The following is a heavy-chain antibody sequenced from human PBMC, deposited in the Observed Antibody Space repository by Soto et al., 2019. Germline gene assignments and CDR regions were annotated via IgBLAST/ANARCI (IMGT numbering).Heavy chain of an antibody. CDR3: ASRGYHYGSGSYPLDY. CDR1: GGSISSYY. Sequence: PSETLSLTCTVSGGSISSYYWTWIRQPPGKGLEWIGFMYNSGSTHYNPSLKSRVTISLDTSKNQFSLNLRSVTAADTAVYYCASRGYHYGSGSYPLDYWGQRTLVTVSS. CDR2: MYNSGST. J-gene: IGHJ4*02. V-gene: IGHV4-59*08. D-gene: IGHD3-10*01.